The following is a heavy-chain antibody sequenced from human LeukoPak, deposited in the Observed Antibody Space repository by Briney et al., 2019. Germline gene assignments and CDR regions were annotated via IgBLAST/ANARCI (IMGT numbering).Heavy chain of an antibody. J-gene: IGHJ4*02. CDR3: AVEMATTRTRTFDY. V-gene: IGHV4-31*03. CDR1: GGSISSGGYY. D-gene: IGHD5-24*01. CDR2: IYYSGST. Sequence: PSETLSLTCTVSGGSISSGGYYWSWIRQHPGKGLEWIGYIYYSGSTYYNPSLKSRVTISVDTSKNQFSLKLSSVTAADTAVYYCAVEMATTRTRTFDYWGQGTLVTVSS.